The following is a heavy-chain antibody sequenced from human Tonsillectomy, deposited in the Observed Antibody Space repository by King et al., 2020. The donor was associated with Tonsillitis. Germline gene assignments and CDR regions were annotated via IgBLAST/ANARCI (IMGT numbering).Heavy chain of an antibody. CDR3: AKDARAYCGGDCPTHFDY. CDR1: GFTFSSYG. Sequence: AQLVQSGGGVVQPGRSLRLSCAASGFTFSSYGMHWVRLAPGKGLEWVAVISYEGSNKHYADSVKGRFTISRDNSKNTLYLQMNSLRADDTGVYYCAKDARAYCGGDCPTHFDYWGQGTLVTVSS. V-gene: IGHV3-30*18. CDR2: ISYEGSNK. D-gene: IGHD2-21*02. J-gene: IGHJ4*02.